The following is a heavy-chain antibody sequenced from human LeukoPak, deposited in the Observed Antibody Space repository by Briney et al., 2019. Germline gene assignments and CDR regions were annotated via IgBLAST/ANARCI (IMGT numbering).Heavy chain of an antibody. CDR3: ASTPKAVAGTYYFDY. Sequence: MSSETLSLTCTVSGGSISSYYWSWIRQPPGKGLEWIGYIYYSGSTNCNPSLKSRVTISVDTSKNQFSLKLSSVTAADTAVYYCASTPKAVAGTYYFDYWGQGTLVTVSS. V-gene: IGHV4-59*08. CDR1: GGSISSYY. D-gene: IGHD6-19*01. J-gene: IGHJ4*02. CDR2: IYYSGST.